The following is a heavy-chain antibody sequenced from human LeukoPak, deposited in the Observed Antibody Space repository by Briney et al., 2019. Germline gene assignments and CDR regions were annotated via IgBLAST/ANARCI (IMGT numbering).Heavy chain of an antibody. CDR2: ISSSGSTV. J-gene: IGHJ4*02. V-gene: IGHV3-48*03. Sequence: GGSLRLSCAASGFTFSSYEMNWVRQAPGKGLEWVSYISSSGSTVYYADSVKGRFTISRDNAKNSLYLQMNSLRAEDTAVYYCARVPQGSYSGSYYCDYWGQGTLVTVSS. CDR1: GFTFSSYE. CDR3: ARVPQGSYSGSYYCDY. D-gene: IGHD1-26*01.